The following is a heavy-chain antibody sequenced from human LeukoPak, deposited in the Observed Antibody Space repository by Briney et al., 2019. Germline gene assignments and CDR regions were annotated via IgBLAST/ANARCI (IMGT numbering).Heavy chain of an antibody. V-gene: IGHV4-34*01. CDR1: DGSFSGYY. J-gene: IGHJ6*03. CDR3: ARGSLSWGFGYYYYYMDV. Sequence: PSETLSLTCNVYDGSFSGYYCSWIRQPPGKGLEWIGEINHSGSTNYNPSLKSRVTISVDTSKNQFSLKLSSVTAADTAVYYCARGSLSWGFGYYYYYMDVWGKGTTVTVSS. D-gene: IGHD7-27*01. CDR2: INHSGST.